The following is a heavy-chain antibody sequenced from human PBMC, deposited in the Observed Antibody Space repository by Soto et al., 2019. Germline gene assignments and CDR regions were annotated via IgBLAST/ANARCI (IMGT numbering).Heavy chain of an antibody. CDR1: GASISSYD. Sequence: QVQLQESGPGLVKPSETLSLTCTVSGASISSYDWNWSWIRQPPGKRPEWIGYTYYSGRPNYNPSLKSRVPISVDTSKNQFSLEMTSVTAADTAVYYCARLTKKEVYAFEIWGPGTMVTVSS. CDR3: ARLTKKEVYAFEI. CDR2: TYYSGRP. D-gene: IGHD2-8*01. V-gene: IGHV4-59*12. J-gene: IGHJ3*02.